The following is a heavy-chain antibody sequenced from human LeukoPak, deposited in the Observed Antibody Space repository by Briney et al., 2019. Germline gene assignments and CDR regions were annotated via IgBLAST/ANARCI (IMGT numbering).Heavy chain of an antibody. CDR1: GFTFSKSW. D-gene: IGHD4-17*01. J-gene: IGHJ4*02. CDR2: IKSNTDGGTT. CDR3: TTNNDYEVLADC. V-gene: IGHV3-15*01. Sequence: GGSLRLSCVVSGFTFSKSWMGWVRQAPGKGLEWVGRIKSNTDGGTTSYAAPVKGRFTISRDDSKNTLYMEMNGLKTEDTAVYYCTTNNDYEVLADCWGQGTLVTVSS.